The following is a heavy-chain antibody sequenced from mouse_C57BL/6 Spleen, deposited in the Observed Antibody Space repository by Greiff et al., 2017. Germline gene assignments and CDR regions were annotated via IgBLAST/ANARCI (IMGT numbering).Heavy chain of an antibody. CDR3: ARRASYDYYFDF. V-gene: IGHV1-82*01. D-gene: IGHD2-4*01. J-gene: IGHJ2*01. CDR2: IYPGDGDT. Sequence: QVKLQQSGPELVKPGASVKISCKASGYAFSSSWMNWVKQRPGKGLEWIGRIYPGDGDTNYNGKFKGKATLTADKSSSTAYMQLSSLTSEDSAVYFCARRASYDYYFDFWGQGTTLTVSS. CDR1: GYAFSSSW.